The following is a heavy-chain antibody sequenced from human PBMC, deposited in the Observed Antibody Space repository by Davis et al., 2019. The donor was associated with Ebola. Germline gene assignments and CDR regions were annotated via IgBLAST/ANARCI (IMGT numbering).Heavy chain of an antibody. J-gene: IGHJ4*01. CDR2: INPSGGST. D-gene: IGHD2-21*02. CDR3: VIISMT. V-gene: IGHV1-46*01. CDR1: GYTFTSYY. Sequence: AASVKVSCKASGYTFTSYYMHWVRQAPGQGLEWMGIINPSGGSTSYAQKFQGRVTMTSDTSTSTMYLEIRNLTFEDTAVYYCVIISMTWGQGTLVTVSS.